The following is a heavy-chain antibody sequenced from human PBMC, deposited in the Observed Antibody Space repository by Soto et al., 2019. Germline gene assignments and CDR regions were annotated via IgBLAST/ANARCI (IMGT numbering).Heavy chain of an antibody. CDR2: IYKSGST. J-gene: IGHJ5*02. Sequence: QVQLQESGPGLVEPSQTLSLTCTVSGGSISSGDYYWSWIRQPPGQGLEWIGYIYKSGSTYYNPSLRGRVTISLDTSKRQFSLNLSSVTAADTAVYYCARDGFEGAGNYFDPWGQGTLVTVSS. D-gene: IGHD2-2*03. V-gene: IGHV4-30-4*01. CDR3: ARDGFEGAGNYFDP. CDR1: GGSISSGDYY.